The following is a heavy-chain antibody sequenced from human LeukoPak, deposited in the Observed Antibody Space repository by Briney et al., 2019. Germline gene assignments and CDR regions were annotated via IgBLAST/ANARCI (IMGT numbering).Heavy chain of an antibody. D-gene: IGHD3-3*01. V-gene: IGHV1-2*02. CDR3: ARDRSSYYDFWSGYFAYDYYMDV. Sequence: ASVKVSCKASGYTFTGYYMHWVRQAPGQGLEWMGWINPYSGGTNYAQKFQGRVTMTRDTSISTAYMELSRLRSDDTAVYYCARDRSSYYDFWSGYFAYDYYMDVWGKGTTVTVSS. CDR1: GYTFTGYY. CDR2: INPYSGGT. J-gene: IGHJ6*03.